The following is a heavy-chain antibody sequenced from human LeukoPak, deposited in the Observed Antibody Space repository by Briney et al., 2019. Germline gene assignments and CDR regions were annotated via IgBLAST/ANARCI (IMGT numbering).Heavy chain of an antibody. D-gene: IGHD2-15*01. CDR3: AKRRQDIVVVVAATHYYYYMDV. J-gene: IGHJ6*03. CDR2: ISEEGSNK. CDR1: GLTFRNYW. V-gene: IGHV3-7*03. Sequence: GGSQRLSCAASGLTFRNYWMSWIRQAPGKGLEWAAHISEEGSNKYYAESVKGRFTIYRDNSKNTLYLQMNSLRAEDTAVYYCAKRRQDIVVVVAATHYYYYMDVWGKGTTVTVSS.